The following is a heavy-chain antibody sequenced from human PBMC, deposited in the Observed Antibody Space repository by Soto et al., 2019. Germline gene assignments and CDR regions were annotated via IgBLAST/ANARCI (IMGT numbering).Heavy chain of an antibody. V-gene: IGHV1-24*01. CDR1: GYSLTELS. CDR3: ATNLLELLDYYAMDV. Sequence: ASVKVSCKVSGYSLTELSMHWVRQAPGKGLEWMAGFDAEEGETIYAQKFQGRVTMTEDTSTDTAYMELSSLRSEDTAMYYCATNLLELLDYYAMDVWGQGTTVTVSS. J-gene: IGHJ6*01. CDR2: FDAEEGET. D-gene: IGHD1-7*01.